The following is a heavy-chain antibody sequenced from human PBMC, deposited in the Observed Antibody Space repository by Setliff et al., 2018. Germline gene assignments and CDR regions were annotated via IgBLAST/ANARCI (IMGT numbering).Heavy chain of an antibody. D-gene: IGHD3-3*01. CDR1: GYMFRSYG. J-gene: IGHJ4*02. CDR3: ARVTLYYDFWSGYYSHGY. V-gene: IGHV1-18*04. Sequence: ASVKVSCKASGYMFRSYGINWMRQAPGQGFEWMGWISAYNDNTKSSQKFQDRITMTTDTTTSTSYMELRSLRSDDTAVYYCARVTLYYDFWSGYYSHGYWGQGTLVTVSS. CDR2: ISAYNDNT.